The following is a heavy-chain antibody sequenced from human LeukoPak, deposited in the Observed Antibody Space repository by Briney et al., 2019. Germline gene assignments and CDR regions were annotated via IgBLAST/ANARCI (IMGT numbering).Heavy chain of an antibody. CDR2: ISWNSGSI. CDR3: AKDRGEYNFYYFDS. J-gene: IGHJ4*02. V-gene: IGHV3-9*03. Sequence: PGGSLRLSCAASGFTFDDYAMHWVRQAPGEGLEWVSGISWNSGSIGYADSVKGRFTISRDNAQNSLYLQMNSLRAEDMALYYCAKDRGEYNFYYFDSWGQGTLVTVSS. D-gene: IGHD1-1*01. CDR1: GFTFDDYA.